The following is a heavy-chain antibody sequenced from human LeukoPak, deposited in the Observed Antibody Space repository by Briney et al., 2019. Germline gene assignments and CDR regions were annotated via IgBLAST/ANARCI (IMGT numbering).Heavy chain of an antibody. Sequence: SQTLSLTCTVSGGSISSGGYYWSWIRQHPGKGLEWIGYIYYSGSTYYNPSLKSRVTISVDTSKNQFSLKLSAVTAADTAVYYCARAPHYYDSSGYYPDFDYWGQGTLVTVSS. V-gene: IGHV4-31*03. CDR2: IYYSGST. J-gene: IGHJ4*02. CDR1: GGSISSGGYY. D-gene: IGHD3-22*01. CDR3: ARAPHYYDSSGYYPDFDY.